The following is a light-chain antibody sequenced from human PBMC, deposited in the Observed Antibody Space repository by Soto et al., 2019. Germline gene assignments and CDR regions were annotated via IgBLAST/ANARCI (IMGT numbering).Light chain of an antibody. CDR3: QQYGSSPPIT. CDR1: PSVSSGY. CDR2: ATS. V-gene: IGKV3-20*01. J-gene: IGKJ5*01. Sequence: DIVLTQSPGPLSLSPGERATLSCRASPSVSSGYLAWYQQKPGQAPRLLIFATSRRATGIPDRFSGSGSGTDFTLTISRLEPEDVAVYYCQQYGSSPPITFRQRTRLEIK.